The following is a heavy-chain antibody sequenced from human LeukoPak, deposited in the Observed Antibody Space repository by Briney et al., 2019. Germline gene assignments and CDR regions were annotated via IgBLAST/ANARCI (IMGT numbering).Heavy chain of an antibody. J-gene: IGHJ4*02. CDR2: IYYSGST. CDR3: ASRKLGNDY. CDR1: GGSISSYY. V-gene: IGHV4-59*01. Sequence: SETLSLTCTVSGGSISSYYWSWIRQPPGKGLEWIGYIYYSGSTNYNPSTKSRVTISSHASKNQLSLMLISMTGADTDVYDCASRKLGNDYWGQGTLVTVSS. D-gene: IGHD7-27*01.